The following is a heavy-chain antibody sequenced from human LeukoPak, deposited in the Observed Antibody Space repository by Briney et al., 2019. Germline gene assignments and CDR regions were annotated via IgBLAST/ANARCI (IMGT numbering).Heavy chain of an antibody. CDR1: GFTFSSYS. D-gene: IGHD1-26*01. J-gene: IGHJ4*02. CDR3: ARSSDRRDDY. V-gene: IGHV3-21*01. Sequence: GGSLRLSRAASGFTFSSYSMNWVRQAPGKGLEWVSSISSSSSYIYYADSVRGRFTISRDNAKNSLYLQMNSLRAEDTAFYYCARSSDRRDDYWGQGTLVTVSS. CDR2: ISSSSSYI.